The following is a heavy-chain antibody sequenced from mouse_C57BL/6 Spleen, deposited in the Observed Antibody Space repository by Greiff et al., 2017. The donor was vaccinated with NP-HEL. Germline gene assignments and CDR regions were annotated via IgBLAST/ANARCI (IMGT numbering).Heavy chain of an antibody. CDR1: GYTFTSYW. CDR2: IDPSDSET. D-gene: IGHD4-1*01. V-gene: IGHV1-52*01. J-gene: IGHJ2*01. Sequence: QVQLQQPGAELVRPGSSVKLSCKASGYTFTSYWMHWVKQRPIQGLEWIGNIDPSDSETHYNQKFKDKATLTVDKSSSTAYMKLSSLTSEDSAVYYCARKGLGPSYYFDYWGQGTTLTVSS. CDR3: ARKGLGPSYYFDY.